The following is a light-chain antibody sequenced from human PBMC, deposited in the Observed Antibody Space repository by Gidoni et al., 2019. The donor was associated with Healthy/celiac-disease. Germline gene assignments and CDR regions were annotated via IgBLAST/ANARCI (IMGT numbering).Light chain of an antibody. CDR1: KSISSW. CDR2: KAS. Sequence: DIQMTQSPSTLSASVGYRVTITFRASKSISSWLALYQQKPGKAHKLLIYKASILESGVPSRLSGSGSVTEFTLTISSLQPDDFATYYCQQYNSYSPWTFGQGTKVEIK. J-gene: IGKJ1*01. CDR3: QQYNSYSPWT. V-gene: IGKV1-5*03.